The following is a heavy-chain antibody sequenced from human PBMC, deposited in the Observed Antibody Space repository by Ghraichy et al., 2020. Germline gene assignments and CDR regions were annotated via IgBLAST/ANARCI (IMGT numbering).Heavy chain of an antibody. CDR3: ARRPQLGMGIGAFDI. CDR1: GGSISNYY. V-gene: IGHV4-59*08. D-gene: IGHD7-27*01. CDR2: IYYSGST. Sequence: SETLSLTCTVSGGSISNYYWSWIRQPPGKGLEWIGYIYYSGSTNYNHSLKSRVTISVDTSKNQFSLKLSSVTAADTAVYYCARRPQLGMGIGAFDIWGQGTMVTVSS. J-gene: IGHJ3*02.